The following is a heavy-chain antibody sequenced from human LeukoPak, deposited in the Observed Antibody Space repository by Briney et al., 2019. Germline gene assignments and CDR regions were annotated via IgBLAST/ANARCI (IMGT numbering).Heavy chain of an antibody. CDR1: GFTVSSNY. CDR3: GRTTAGSGNWFDP. Sequence: GGSLRLSCAASGFTVSSNYISWVRQASGKGLEWVSIIYSGGSTYYADSVKGRFTISRDNSKDTVYLQMNSLRAEDTAVYYCGRTTAGSGNWFDPWGQGTLVTVSP. V-gene: IGHV3-53*01. CDR2: IYSGGST. D-gene: IGHD6-13*01. J-gene: IGHJ5*02.